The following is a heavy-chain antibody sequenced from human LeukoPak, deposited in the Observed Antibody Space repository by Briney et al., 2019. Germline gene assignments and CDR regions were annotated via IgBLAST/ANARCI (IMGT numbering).Heavy chain of an antibody. V-gene: IGHV4-59*11. J-gene: IGHJ4*02. CDR2: IYYSGST. CDR3: ARESFDILTGYYMHYFDY. D-gene: IGHD3-9*01. CDR1: GGSISSHY. Sequence: SETLSLTCTVSGGSISSHYWSWIRQPPGKGLEWIGYIYYSGSTNYNPSLKSRVTISVDTSKNQFSLKLSSVTAADTAVYYCARESFDILTGYYMHYFDYWGQGTLVTVSS.